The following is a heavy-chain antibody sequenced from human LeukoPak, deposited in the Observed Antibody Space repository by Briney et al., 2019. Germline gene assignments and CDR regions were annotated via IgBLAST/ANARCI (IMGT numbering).Heavy chain of an antibody. Sequence: SQTLSLTCAVSGGSISSGGYSWSWIRQPPGKGLEWIGYIYHSGSTYYNPSLKSRVTISVDRSKNQFSLKLSSVTAADTAVYYCARDEPGYDSSGYPDAFDIWGQGTMVTVSS. CDR1: GGSISSGGYS. D-gene: IGHD3-22*01. CDR3: ARDEPGYDSSGYPDAFDI. CDR2: IYHSGST. V-gene: IGHV4-30-2*01. J-gene: IGHJ3*02.